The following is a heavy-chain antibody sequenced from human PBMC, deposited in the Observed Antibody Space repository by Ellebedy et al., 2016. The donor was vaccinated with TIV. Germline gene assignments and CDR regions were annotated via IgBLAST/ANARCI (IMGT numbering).Heavy chain of an antibody. V-gene: IGHV4-61*01. J-gene: IGHJ4*02. CDR2: ISKRGAT. Sequence: MPSETLSLTCAVSGGSVSKNNLYWSWLRQSPGNGLEWIGYISKRGATNYNPSLKRRVTISLDTSNNEVSLRLTSMTAADTAVYYCAGDSASSRWYIWGQGTLVTVSS. CDR3: AGDSASSRWYI. D-gene: IGHD6-13*01. CDR1: GGSVSKNNLY.